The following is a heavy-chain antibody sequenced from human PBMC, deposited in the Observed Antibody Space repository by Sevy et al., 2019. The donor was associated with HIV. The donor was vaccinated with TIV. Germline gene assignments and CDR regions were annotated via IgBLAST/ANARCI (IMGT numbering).Heavy chain of an antibody. D-gene: IGHD6-6*01. Sequence: SETLSLTCTVSGGSISSYYWSWIRQPPGKGLEWIGYIYYSGSTNYNPSLKSPVTISVDTSKNQFSLKLSSVTAADTAVYYYASALQLANWFDPWGQGTLVTVSS. V-gene: IGHV4-59*13. J-gene: IGHJ5*02. CDR1: GGSISSYY. CDR2: IYYSGST. CDR3: ASALQLANWFDP.